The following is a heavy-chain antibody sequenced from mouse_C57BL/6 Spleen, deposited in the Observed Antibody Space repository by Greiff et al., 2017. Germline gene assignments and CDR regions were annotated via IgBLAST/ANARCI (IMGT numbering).Heavy chain of an antibody. CDR2: ISSGGDYT. J-gene: IGHJ4*01. V-gene: IGHV5-9-1*02. Sequence: EVKLVESGAGLVKPGGSLKLSCAASGFTFSSYAMSWVRQTPEKRLEWVAYISSGGDYTDYADTVKGRFTISRDNARNTLYLQMSSLKSEDTAMYYCTSPLTTVVANYAMDYWGQGTSVTVSS. CDR3: TSPLTTVVANYAMDY. CDR1: GFTFSSYA. D-gene: IGHD1-1*01.